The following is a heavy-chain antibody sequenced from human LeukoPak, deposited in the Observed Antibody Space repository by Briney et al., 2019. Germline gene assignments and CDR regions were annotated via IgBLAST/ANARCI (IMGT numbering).Heavy chain of an antibody. D-gene: IGHD1-14*01. CDR3: ARSDPDGGWIDY. CDR2: IYYSGST. CDR1: GGSISSSSYY. J-gene: IGHJ4*02. Sequence: PSETLSLTCTVSGGSISSSSYYWGWLRQPPGRGVEWIGSIYYSGSTYYNPSLKSRVTISVDTSKNQFSLRLSSVTAANTAVYYCARSDPDGGWIDYWGQGTLVTVSS. V-gene: IGHV4-39*07.